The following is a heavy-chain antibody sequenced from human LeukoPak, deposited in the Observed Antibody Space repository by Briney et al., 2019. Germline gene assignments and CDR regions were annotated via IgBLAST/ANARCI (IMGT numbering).Heavy chain of an antibody. CDR3: ARDRAWNYFDY. CDR1: GFTFSGYP. V-gene: IGHV3-30*04. CDR2: ISNDGSRK. D-gene: IGHD3-3*01. J-gene: IGHJ4*02. Sequence: PGGSLRLSRAASGFTFSGYPIHWVRQAPGKGLEWVAIISNDGSRKYYAHSVEGRFTISRDNSKNTLYLQMDSLRAEDTAVYYCARDRAWNYFDYWGQGTLVTVSS.